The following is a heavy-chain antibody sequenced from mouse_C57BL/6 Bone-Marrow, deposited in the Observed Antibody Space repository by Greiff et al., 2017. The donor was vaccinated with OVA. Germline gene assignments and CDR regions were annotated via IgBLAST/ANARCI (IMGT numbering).Heavy chain of an antibody. D-gene: IGHD2-1*01. CDR2: ISSGSSTI. CDR1: GFTFSDYG. CDR3: ARHYYGNYFDY. J-gene: IGHJ2*01. Sequence: EVQGVESGGGLVKPGGSLKLSCAASGFTFSDYGMHWVRQAPEKGLEWVAYISSGSSTIYYADTVKGRFTISRDNAKNTLFLQMTSLRSEDTAMYYCARHYYGNYFDYWGQGTTLTVSS. V-gene: IGHV5-17*01.